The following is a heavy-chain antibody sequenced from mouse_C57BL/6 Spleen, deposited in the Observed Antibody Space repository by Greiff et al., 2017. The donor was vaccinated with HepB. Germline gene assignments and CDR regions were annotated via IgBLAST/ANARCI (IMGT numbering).Heavy chain of an antibody. Sequence: QVQLQQSGPELVKPGASVKLSCKASGYTFTSYDINWVRQRPGQGLEWIGWIYPRDGSTKYNEKFKGKATLTVDTSSSTAYMELHSLTSEDSAVYFCARSYSNYDWYFDVWGTGTTVTVSS. V-gene: IGHV1-85*01. CDR3: ARSYSNYDWYFDV. CDR2: IYPRDGST. CDR1: GYTFTSYD. D-gene: IGHD2-5*01. J-gene: IGHJ1*03.